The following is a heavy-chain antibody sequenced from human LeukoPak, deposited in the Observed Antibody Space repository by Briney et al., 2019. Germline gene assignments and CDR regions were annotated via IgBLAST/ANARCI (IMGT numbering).Heavy chain of an antibody. CDR2: INPSGGST. CDR1: GYTFTSYY. J-gene: IGHJ5*02. D-gene: IGHD3-10*01. Sequence: ASVKVSCKASGYTFTSYYMHWVRQAPGQGLEWMGIINPSGGSTSYAQKFQGRVTMIRDTSTSTVYMELSSLRSEDTAVYYCARDRSMVRGFNWFDPWGQGTLVTVSS. V-gene: IGHV1-46*01. CDR3: ARDRSMVRGFNWFDP.